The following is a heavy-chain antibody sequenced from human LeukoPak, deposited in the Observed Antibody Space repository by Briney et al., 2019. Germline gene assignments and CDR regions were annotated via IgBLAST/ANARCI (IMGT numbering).Heavy chain of an antibody. CDR2: IDSDGSIT. J-gene: IGHJ4*02. Sequence: PGGSLRLSCAASGFTFSNYWMHWVRQAPGKGLVWVSRIDSDGSITNYADSVKGRFTISRDNAKNALYLQMNSRRAEDTAVYYCSREPPAGACNFDYWGQGNLVTGPS. CDR3: SREPPAGACNFDY. D-gene: IGHD2-15*01. CDR1: GFTFSNYW. V-gene: IGHV3-74*01.